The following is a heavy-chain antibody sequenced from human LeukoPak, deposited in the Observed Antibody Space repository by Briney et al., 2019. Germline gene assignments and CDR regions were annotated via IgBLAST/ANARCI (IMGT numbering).Heavy chain of an antibody. D-gene: IGHD6-6*01. J-gene: IGHJ6*03. CDR3: ARGESSSSSLYYYYYYMDV. Sequence: SETLSLTCTVSGASISSGSYYWRWIRQPAGKGLEWIGRIYTSGSTNYNPSLKSRVTISVDTSKNQFSLKLSSVTAADTAVYYCARGESSSSSLYYYYYYMDVWGKGTTVTVSS. V-gene: IGHV4-61*02. CDR1: GASISSGSYY. CDR2: IYTSGST.